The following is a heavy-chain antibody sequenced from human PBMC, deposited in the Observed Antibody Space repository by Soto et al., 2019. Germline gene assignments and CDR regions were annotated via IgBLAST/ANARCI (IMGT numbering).Heavy chain of an antibody. CDR1: GDTFRSFA. D-gene: IGHD1-1*01. CDR2: IIPIFRTP. J-gene: IGHJ6*02. CDR3: ARATAREQLGGNYYYSLDV. Sequence: QVQLVQSGAEVKKPGTSVKVSCKASGDTFRSFAISWVRQAPGQGLEWMGGIIPIFRTPRYAQKFQGRVTITADEFTSTAYMELSSLTSEDTAVYFCARATAREQLGGNYYYSLDVWGQGTTVIVSS. V-gene: IGHV1-69*12.